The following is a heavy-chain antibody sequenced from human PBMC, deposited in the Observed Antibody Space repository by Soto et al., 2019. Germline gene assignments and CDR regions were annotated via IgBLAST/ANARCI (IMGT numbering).Heavy chain of an antibody. CDR2: IIPIFGTA. J-gene: IGHJ4*02. Sequence: SVXXSCKASXXTXXXXAXXXVRQAPGQGLEWMGWIIPIFGTANYAQKLQGRVTITADESTSTAYMELSSLRSEDTAVYYCARASYDILTGPILDWGQGTLVTVSS. V-gene: IGHV1-69*13. CDR1: XXTXXXXA. D-gene: IGHD3-9*01. CDR3: ARASYDILTGPILD.